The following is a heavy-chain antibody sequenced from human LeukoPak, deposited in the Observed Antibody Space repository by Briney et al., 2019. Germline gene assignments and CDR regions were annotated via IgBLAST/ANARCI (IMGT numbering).Heavy chain of an antibody. J-gene: IGHJ4*02. CDR2: IWYDGSNK. CDR3: AASYDSSGYYCGY. D-gene: IGHD3-22*01. Sequence: GGSLRLSCAASGFTFSSYGMHRVRQAPGKGLEGVAVIWYDGSNKYYADSVKGRFTISRDNSKNTLYLQMNSLRAEDTAVYYCAASYDSSGYYCGYWGQGTLVTVSS. CDR1: GFTFSSYG. V-gene: IGHV3-33*01.